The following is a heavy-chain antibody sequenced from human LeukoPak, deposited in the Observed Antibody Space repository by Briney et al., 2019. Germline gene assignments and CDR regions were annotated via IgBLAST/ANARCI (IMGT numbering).Heavy chain of an antibody. J-gene: IGHJ1*01. CDR3: ARARAGYCSSTTCHSVEL. CDR1: GFTFSSYA. Sequence: GGSLRLSCAASGFTFSSYAMHWIRQAPGKGLEWVAVISYDGSNKYYADSVKGRFTISRDNSKNTLYLQMNSLRAEDTAVYYCARARAGYCSSTTCHSVELWGQGTLVTVSS. CDR2: ISYDGSNK. D-gene: IGHD2-2*02. V-gene: IGHV3-30-3*01.